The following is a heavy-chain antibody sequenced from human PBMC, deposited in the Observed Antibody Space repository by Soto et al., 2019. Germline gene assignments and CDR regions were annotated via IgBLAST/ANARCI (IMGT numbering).Heavy chain of an antibody. CDR3: AKDPTYNWNYYYMDV. J-gene: IGHJ6*03. D-gene: IGHD1-20*01. CDR2: ISGSGGST. Sequence: GGSLRLSCAASGFTFSSYAMSWVRQAPGKGLEWVSAISGSGGSTYYADSVKGRFTISRDNSKNTLYLQMNSLRAEDTAVYYCAKDPTYNWNYYYMDVWGKGTTVTVSS. CDR1: GFTFSSYA. V-gene: IGHV3-23*01.